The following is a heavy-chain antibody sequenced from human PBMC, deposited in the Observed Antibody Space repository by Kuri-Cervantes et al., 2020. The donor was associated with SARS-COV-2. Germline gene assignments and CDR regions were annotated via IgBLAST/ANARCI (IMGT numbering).Heavy chain of an antibody. J-gene: IGHJ4*02. CDR3: VRDGDHWNFDY. Sequence: GESLKISCAASGFTFSSYWMTWVCQAPGKGLEWVAVISYDGSNKYYADSVKGRFTISRDNSKNTLYLQMNSLRAEDTAVYYCVRDGDHWNFDYWGQGTLVTVSS. CDR1: GFTFSSYW. V-gene: IGHV3-30*03. CDR2: ISYDGSNK. D-gene: IGHD1-1*01.